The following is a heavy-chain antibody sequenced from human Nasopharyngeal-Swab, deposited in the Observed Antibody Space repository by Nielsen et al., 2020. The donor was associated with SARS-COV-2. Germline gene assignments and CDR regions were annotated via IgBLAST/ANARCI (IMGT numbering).Heavy chain of an antibody. V-gene: IGHV1-2*02. J-gene: IGHJ4*02. Sequence: ASVKVSCKASGYTFTGYYMHWVRQAPGQGLEWMGWINPNSGGTNYAQKFQGRVTMTRDTSISTAYMELSRLRSDDTAVYYCARLPIALVGWKDYWGQGTLVTVSS. CDR2: INPNSGGT. D-gene: IGHD2-15*01. CDR3: ARLPIALVGWKDY. CDR1: GYTFTGYY.